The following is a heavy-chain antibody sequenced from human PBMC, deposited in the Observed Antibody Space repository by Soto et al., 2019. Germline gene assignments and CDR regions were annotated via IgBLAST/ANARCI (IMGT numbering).Heavy chain of an antibody. CDR2: IYLSGST. D-gene: IGHD6-6*01. CDR1: GGSISSTDW. Sequence: SETLSLTCAVSGGSISSTDWWSWVRQPPGKGLEWIGEIYLSGSTNYNPSLKSRVTISVDKSKNQFSLNLSSVTAADTALYYCARGQYRRWANWFDPWGPATLVTVSS. J-gene: IGHJ5*02. V-gene: IGHV4-4*02. CDR3: ARGQYRRWANWFDP.